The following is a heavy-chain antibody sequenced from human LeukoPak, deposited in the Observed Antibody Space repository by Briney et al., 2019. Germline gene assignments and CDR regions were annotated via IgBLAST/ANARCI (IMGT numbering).Heavy chain of an antibody. CDR2: ISSRGTST. V-gene: IGHV3-21*04. CDR1: EFTFKYYA. J-gene: IGHJ4*02. CDR3: VRGTDCSATTCYPLSAFDY. D-gene: IGHD2-2*01. Sequence: PGGSLRLSCAASEFTFKYYAMNWVRQVPGKGLEWVAFISSRGTSTFYAESVKGRFTISRDTGKKSLDLQMTSLRVEDTAAYYCVRGTDCSATTCYPLSAFDYWGQGTLVTVSS.